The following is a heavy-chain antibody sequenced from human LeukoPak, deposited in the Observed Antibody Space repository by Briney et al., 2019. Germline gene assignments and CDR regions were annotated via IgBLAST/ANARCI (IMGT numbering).Heavy chain of an antibody. CDR3: ARFVGSSGYYRPYWYFDL. Sequence: ASVKVSCKASGYTFTGYYMHWVRQAPGQGLEWMGWINPNSGGTNYAQKFQGRVTMTRDTSISTAYMELSRLRSDDTAVYYCARFVGSSGYYRPYWYFDLWGRGPLVTVSS. J-gene: IGHJ2*01. V-gene: IGHV1-2*02. CDR1: GYTFTGYY. D-gene: IGHD3-22*01. CDR2: INPNSGGT.